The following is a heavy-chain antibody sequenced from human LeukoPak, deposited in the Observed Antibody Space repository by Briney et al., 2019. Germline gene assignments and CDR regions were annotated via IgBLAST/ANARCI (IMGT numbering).Heavy chain of an antibody. CDR1: GYTFTSCG. CDR3: AREYCSGGSCYSADY. J-gene: IGHJ4*02. CDR2: ISAYNGNT. V-gene: IGHV1-18*01. D-gene: IGHD2-15*01. Sequence: ASVKVSFKASGYTFTSCGISWVRQAPGQGLEWMGWISAYNGNTNYAQKLQGRVTMTTDTSTSTAYMELRSLRSDDTAVYYCAREYCSGGSCYSADYWGQGTLVTVSS.